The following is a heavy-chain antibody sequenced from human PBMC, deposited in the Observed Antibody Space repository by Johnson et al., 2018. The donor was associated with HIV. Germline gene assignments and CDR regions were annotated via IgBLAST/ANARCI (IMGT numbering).Heavy chain of an antibody. CDR3: ARGRPSGSHDAFDI. CDR1: GFTFGDYA. V-gene: IGHV3-49*04. J-gene: IGHJ3*02. D-gene: IGHD3-22*01. CDR2: IRSKAYGGTT. Sequence: MQLVESGGSLVQPGRSLRLSCIGSGFTFGDYAMSWVRQAPGKGLEWVGFIRSKAYGGTTEYAASVKGRFTISRDNAKNSLYLQMNSLRAEDTAVYYCARGRPSGSHDAFDIWGQGTMVTVSS.